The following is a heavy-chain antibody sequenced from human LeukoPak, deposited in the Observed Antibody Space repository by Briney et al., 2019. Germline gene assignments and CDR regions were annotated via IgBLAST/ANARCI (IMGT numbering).Heavy chain of an antibody. D-gene: IGHD3-10*01. Sequence: SETLSLTCTVSGASISSYYWSWIRQTPGKGLEWIGYTYYSGSTNYNPSLKSRVIISVDTSKNQFSLKLSSVTAADTAVYYCAREANYYGSGSYFEGTFDYWGQGSLVTVSS. J-gene: IGHJ4*02. CDR1: GASISSYY. V-gene: IGHV4-59*01. CDR3: AREANYYGSGSYFEGTFDY. CDR2: TYYSGST.